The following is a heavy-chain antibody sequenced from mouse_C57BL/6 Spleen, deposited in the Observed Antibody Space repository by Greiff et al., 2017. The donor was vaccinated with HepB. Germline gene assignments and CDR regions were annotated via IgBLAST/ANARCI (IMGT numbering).Heavy chain of an antibody. CDR3: ARLAQLFSRFAY. J-gene: IGHJ3*01. Sequence: EVHLVESGGDLVKPGGSLKLSCAASGFTFSSYGMSWVRQTPDNRLEWVATISSGGSYTYYPESVKGRVTISRDNAKNTLYLHMSSLMSEDTAMYYCARLAQLFSRFAYWGQGTLVTVSA. V-gene: IGHV5-6*01. D-gene: IGHD1-3*01. CDR1: GFTFSSYG. CDR2: ISSGGSYT.